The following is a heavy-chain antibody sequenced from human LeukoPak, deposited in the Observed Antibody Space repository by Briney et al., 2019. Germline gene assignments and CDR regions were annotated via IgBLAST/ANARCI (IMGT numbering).Heavy chain of an antibody. CDR1: GFTFSSYS. V-gene: IGHV3-21*01. CDR3: AREVGSSSYGPSYYMDV. CDR2: ISSSSSYT. D-gene: IGHD6-6*01. Sequence: GGSLRLSCAASGFTFSSYSMNWVRQAPGKGLEWVSSISSSSSYTYYADSVKGRFTISRDNAKNSLYLQMNSLRAEDTAVYYCAREVGSSSYGPSYYMDVWGKGTTVTVSS. J-gene: IGHJ6*03.